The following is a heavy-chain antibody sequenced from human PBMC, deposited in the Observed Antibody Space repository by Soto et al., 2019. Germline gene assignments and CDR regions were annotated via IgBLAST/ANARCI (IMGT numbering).Heavy chain of an antibody. V-gene: IGHV5-51*01. CDR3: ARRWRQLWPRHDAFDI. CDR2: IYPRDSDS. Sequence: LKISCKGSGYSFTSYWIGWVRQMPGKGLEWMGIIYPRDSDSRYSPSFQGQVTISADKSISTAYLQWISLKASATAMYSCARRWRQLWPRHDAFDIWGQGKMVA. CDR1: GYSFTSYW. J-gene: IGHJ3*02. D-gene: IGHD5-18*01.